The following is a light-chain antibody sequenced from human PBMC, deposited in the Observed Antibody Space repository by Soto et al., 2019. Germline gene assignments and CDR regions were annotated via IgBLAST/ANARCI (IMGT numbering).Light chain of an antibody. Sequence: DIQMTQSPSSLSASLGDRVTITCRANQDISSYLIWYQHKLGQAPKLLIYAASTLASGVPSRFSGSESGTDFTLTISGLEHEDSATYYCQQSYKTPWTFGQGTKVEIK. CDR2: AAS. J-gene: IGKJ1*01. CDR1: QDISSY. CDR3: QQSYKTPWT. V-gene: IGKV1-39*01.